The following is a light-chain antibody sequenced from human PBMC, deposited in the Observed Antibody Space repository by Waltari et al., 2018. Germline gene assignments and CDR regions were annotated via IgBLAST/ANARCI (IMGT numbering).Light chain of an antibody. J-gene: IGKJ1*01. CDR2: WAS. CDR3: QQYYSTPPT. Sequence: DIVMTQSPDSLAVSLGERATINCKSSESVIYDSDNKNYLAWYQQKPGQPPTLLIHWASIRESGVPDRFSGRGSETDFTLTISSLQAEDVAVYYCQQYYSTPPTFGQGTKVEIK. V-gene: IGKV4-1*01. CDR1: ESVIYDSDNKNY.